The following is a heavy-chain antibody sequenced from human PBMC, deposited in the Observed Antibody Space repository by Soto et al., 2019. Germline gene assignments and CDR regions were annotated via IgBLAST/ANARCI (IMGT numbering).Heavy chain of an antibody. V-gene: IGHV4-39*01. CDR3: ARRKAGIVATTSTRPFDY. CDR1: GGSISSSSYY. Sequence: SETLSLTCTVSGGSISSSSYYWGWIRQPPGKGLEWIGSIYYSGSTYYNPSLKSRVTISVDTSKNHFSLKLSSVTAADTAVYYCARRKAGIVATTSTRPFDYWGQGTLVTVSS. D-gene: IGHD5-12*01. CDR2: IYYSGST. J-gene: IGHJ4*02.